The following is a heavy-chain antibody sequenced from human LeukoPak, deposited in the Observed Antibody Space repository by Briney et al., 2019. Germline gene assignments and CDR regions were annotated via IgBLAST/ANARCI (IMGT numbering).Heavy chain of an antibody. D-gene: IGHD6-19*01. CDR1: GFSVGTNY. J-gene: IGHJ1*01. V-gene: IGHV3-66*01. CDR3: AKGTSVAGTIFGY. Sequence: PGGSLRLSCAASGFSVGTNYVSWVRQGPGKGLEWVSVVYGGGTTYYADSVKGRFAISRDNSMNTVHLQMDSLRDEDTAVYYCAKGTSVAGTIFGYWGQGTLDTVSS. CDR2: VYGGGTT.